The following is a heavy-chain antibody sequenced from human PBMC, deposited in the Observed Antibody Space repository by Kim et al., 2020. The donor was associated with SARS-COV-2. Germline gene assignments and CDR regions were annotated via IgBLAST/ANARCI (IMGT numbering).Heavy chain of an antibody. J-gene: IGHJ6*02. D-gene: IGHD3-9*01. CDR1: GFTFSSYG. CDR2: IWYDGSNK. V-gene: IGHV3-33*01. CDR3: ARVHYDILTGYYSYYYYGMDV. Sequence: GGSLRLSCAASGFTFSSYGMHWVRQAPGKGLEWVAVIWYDGSNKYYADSVKGRFTISRDNSKNTLYLQMNSLRAEDTAVYYCARVHYDILTGYYSYYYYGMDVWGQGTTVTVSS.